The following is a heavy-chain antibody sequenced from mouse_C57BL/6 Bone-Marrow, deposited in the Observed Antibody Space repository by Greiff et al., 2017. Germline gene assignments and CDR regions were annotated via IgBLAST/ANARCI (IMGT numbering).Heavy chain of an antibody. CDR2: IGPEDGDT. CDR3: TTTTGTNY. V-gene: IGHV14-1*01. Sequence: EVQLQQPGAELVRPGASVKLSCTASGFNIKDYYMHWVKQRPEQGLEWIGRIGPEDGDTEYAPQVQGKATMPADTSSNTAYLQLSSLTSEDTAVYYCTTTTGTNYWGQGTTLTVSS. CDR1: GFNIKDYY. D-gene: IGHD4-1*01. J-gene: IGHJ2*01.